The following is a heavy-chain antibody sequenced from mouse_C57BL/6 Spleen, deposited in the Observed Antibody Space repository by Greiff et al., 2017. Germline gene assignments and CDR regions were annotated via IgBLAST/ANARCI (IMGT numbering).Heavy chain of an antibody. CDR1: GYSFTSYY. V-gene: IGHV1-66*01. D-gene: IGHD1-1*01. CDR3: ARAYGISSYAMDY. CDR2: IYPGSCNT. Sequence: VKLMESGPELVKPGASVKISCKASGYSFTSYYIHWVKQRPGQGLEWIGWIYPGSCNTKYNEKFKGKATLTADTSSSTAYMQLSSLTSEDSAVYYCARAYGISSYAMDYWGQGTSVTVSS. J-gene: IGHJ4*01.